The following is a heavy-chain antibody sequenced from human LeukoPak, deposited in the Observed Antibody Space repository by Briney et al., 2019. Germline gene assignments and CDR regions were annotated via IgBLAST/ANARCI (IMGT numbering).Heavy chain of an antibody. CDR3: ARDSYYDFWSGYPVTVTEVHDAFDI. Sequence: SETLSLTCTVSGGSISSYYWSWIRQPPGKGLEWIGYIYYSGSTNYNPSLKSRVTISVDTSKNQFSLQLSSVTAADTAVYYCARDSYYDFWSGYPVTVTEVHDAFDIWGQGTMVTVSS. J-gene: IGHJ3*02. CDR2: IYYSGST. D-gene: IGHD3-3*01. V-gene: IGHV4-59*01. CDR1: GGSISSYY.